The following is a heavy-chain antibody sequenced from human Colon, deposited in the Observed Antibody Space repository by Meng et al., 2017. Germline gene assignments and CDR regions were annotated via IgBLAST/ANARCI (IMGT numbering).Heavy chain of an antibody. CDR2: INHSGST. J-gene: IGHJ4*02. D-gene: IGHD3-16*01. CDR1: GGSFSGYY. CDR3: ARSLGYYDYVWGSYPPGY. V-gene: IGHV4-34*01. Sequence: QVQLQQWGAGLLKPSATLSLTCAVYGGSFSGYYWSGIRQPPGKGLEWIGEINHSGSTNYNPSLKSRVTISVDTSKNQFSLKLSSVTAADTAVYYCARSLGYYDYVWGSYPPGYWGQGTLVTVSS.